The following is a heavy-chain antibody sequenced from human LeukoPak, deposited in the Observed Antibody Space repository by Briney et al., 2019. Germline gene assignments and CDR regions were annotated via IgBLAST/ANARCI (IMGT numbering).Heavy chain of an antibody. CDR3: ARRYCSSTSCSFDY. Sequence: ASVKVSCKASGYTFTGYYMHWVRQAPGQGLEWMGWINPNSGGTNYAQKFQGRVTMTRDTSISTAYMELSRLRSDDTAVYYCARRYCSSTSCSFDYWGQGTLVTDSS. CDR1: GYTFTGYY. J-gene: IGHJ4*02. D-gene: IGHD2-2*01. V-gene: IGHV1-2*02. CDR2: INPNSGGT.